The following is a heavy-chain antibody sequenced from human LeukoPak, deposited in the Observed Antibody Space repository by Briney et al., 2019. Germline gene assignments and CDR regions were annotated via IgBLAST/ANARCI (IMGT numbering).Heavy chain of an antibody. CDR2: MNSCKSAI. CDR1: GFTFSSYS. CDR3: ARENIVVVTAIRDAFDI. J-gene: IGHJ3*02. Sequence: GGSLRLSCAASGFTFSSYSMNWVRQAPGKGLEWVSYMNSCKSAIYYADSVKGRFTISRDNAKNSLCLQMNSLRDEDTAVYYCARENIVVVTAIRDAFDIWGQGTMVTV. V-gene: IGHV3-48*02. D-gene: IGHD2-21*02.